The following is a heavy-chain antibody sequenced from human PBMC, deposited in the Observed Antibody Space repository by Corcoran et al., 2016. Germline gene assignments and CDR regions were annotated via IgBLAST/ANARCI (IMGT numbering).Heavy chain of an antibody. CDR2: INHSGST. CDR3: ARGRTRNTVLMVYATRHFDY. V-gene: IGHV4-34*01. J-gene: IGHJ4*02. CDR1: GGSFSGYY. D-gene: IGHD2-8*01. Sequence: QVQLQQWGAGLLKPSETLSLTCAVYGGSFSGYYWSWIRQPPGKGLEWIGEINHSGSTNYNPSLKSRVTISVDTSKNQFSLKLSSVTAADTAVYYCARGRTRNTVLMVYATRHFDYWGQGTLVTVSS.